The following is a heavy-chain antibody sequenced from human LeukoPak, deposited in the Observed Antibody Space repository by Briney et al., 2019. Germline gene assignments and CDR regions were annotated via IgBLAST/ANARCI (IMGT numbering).Heavy chain of an antibody. CDR3: ARGVSLTVTTPIDY. CDR1: GGSISSRNC. J-gene: IGHJ4*02. CDR2: IDHSGST. V-gene: IGHV4-4*02. Sequence: SGTLSLTCAVSGGSISSRNCWSWVRQPPGKGLEWIGEIDHSGSTNYNPSLKSRVTISVDTSKNQFSLKLSSVTAADTAVYYCARGVSLTVTTPIDYWGQGTLVTVSS. D-gene: IGHD4-17*01.